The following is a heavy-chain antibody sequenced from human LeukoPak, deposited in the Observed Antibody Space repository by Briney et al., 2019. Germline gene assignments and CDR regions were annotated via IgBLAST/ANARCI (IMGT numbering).Heavy chain of an antibody. J-gene: IGHJ4*02. CDR2: ISYDGSNK. CDR1: GFTFSSYG. V-gene: IGHV3-30*18. Sequence: GGSLRLSCAACGFTFSSYGMHWVRQAPGKGLEWVAVISYDGSNKYYADSAKGRFTISRDNSKNTLYLQMNSLRAEDTAVYYCAKPPPQIQLWLTFDYWGQGTLVTVSS. CDR3: AKPPPQIQLWLTFDY. D-gene: IGHD5-18*01.